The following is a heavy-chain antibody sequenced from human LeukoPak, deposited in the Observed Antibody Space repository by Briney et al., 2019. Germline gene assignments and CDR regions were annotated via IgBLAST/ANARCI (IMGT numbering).Heavy chain of an antibody. Sequence: GGSLRLSCAASGFTFSSYWMSWVRQAPGKGLEWVANINQDGSEKYYVDSVKCRSTISRDNAMNSLYLQMNSLRAEDTAVYYSARPSIAAAGQDTWGQGTLVTVSS. CDR3: ARPSIAAAGQDT. J-gene: IGHJ5*02. CDR2: INQDGSEK. CDR1: GFTFSSYW. D-gene: IGHD6-25*01. V-gene: IGHV3-7*01.